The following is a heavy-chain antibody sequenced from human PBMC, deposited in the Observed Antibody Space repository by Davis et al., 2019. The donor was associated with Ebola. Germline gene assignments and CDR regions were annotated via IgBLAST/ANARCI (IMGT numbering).Heavy chain of an antibody. Sequence: ASVKVSCKASGYTFTAYYIHWVRQARGQGLEWLGRIDPNTGGTKNAQKFQGRVTLTRDTSISTAYMELSRLRSDDTAVYFCASTRRGLDYWGQGTLVTVSS. V-gene: IGHV1-2*06. CDR3: ASTRRGLDY. D-gene: IGHD2-15*01. J-gene: IGHJ4*02. CDR2: IDPNTGGT. CDR1: GYTFTAYY.